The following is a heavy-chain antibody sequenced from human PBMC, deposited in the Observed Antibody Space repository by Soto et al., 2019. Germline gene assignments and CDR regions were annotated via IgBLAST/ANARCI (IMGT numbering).Heavy chain of an antibody. J-gene: IGHJ4*02. CDR3: ASGYYDSSGYSAPFDN. CDR2: VYHTGSA. Sequence: QVQLQESGPGLVKPSETLSLTCSVSGASISSSYWSWIRQPPGKRLEWIGYVYHTGSANYNPSLTSRVTISIDTSKNQFSLKLSSVTAADTAVYHCASGYYDSSGYSAPFDNWGQGTLVTVSS. CDR1: GASISSSY. V-gene: IGHV4-59*01. D-gene: IGHD3-22*01.